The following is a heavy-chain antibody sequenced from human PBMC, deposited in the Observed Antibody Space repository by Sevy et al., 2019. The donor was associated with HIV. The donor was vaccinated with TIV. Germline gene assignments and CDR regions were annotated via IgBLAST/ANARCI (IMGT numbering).Heavy chain of an antibody. V-gene: IGHV3-9*01. CDR3: AKGSTSRMTSCMDV. CDR2: INWNSGSI. CDR1: GFTFDAYA. Sequence: GGSLRLSCAASGFTFDAYAMHWVRQAPGKGLEWVSGINWNSGSIVYGDSVKGRFTISRDNAKNSLYLQMKSLRAEDTAFYYCAKGSTSRMTSCMDVWGQGTTVTVSS. D-gene: IGHD5-12*01. J-gene: IGHJ6*02.